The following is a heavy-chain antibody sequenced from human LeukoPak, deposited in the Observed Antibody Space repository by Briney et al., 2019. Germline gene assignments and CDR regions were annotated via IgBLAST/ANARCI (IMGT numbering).Heavy chain of an antibody. Sequence: SGTLSLTCAVYGGSFSGYYWSWIRQPPGKGLEWIGEINHSGSTNYNPSLKSRVTISVDTSKNQYSLKLSSVTAADTAVYYCAREGIAAPFDYWGQGTLVTVSS. CDR3: AREGIAAPFDY. D-gene: IGHD6-13*01. J-gene: IGHJ4*02. CDR1: GGSFSGYY. V-gene: IGHV4-34*01. CDR2: INHSGST.